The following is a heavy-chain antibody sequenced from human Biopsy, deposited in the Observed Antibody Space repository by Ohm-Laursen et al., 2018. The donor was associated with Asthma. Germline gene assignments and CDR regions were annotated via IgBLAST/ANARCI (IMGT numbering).Heavy chain of an antibody. Sequence: SLRLSCSASGFTVTTNSISWVRQAPGKGLEWVAVITFDGSTQHYGDSVKGRFTISRDNSKNMLFLQMNSLRAEDTAVYYCLRDTLGYYFDIWGQGTQVTVSS. D-gene: IGHD6-13*01. V-gene: IGHV3-30*03. CDR3: LRDTLGYYFDI. J-gene: IGHJ4*02. CDR2: ITFDGSTQ. CDR1: GFTVTTNS.